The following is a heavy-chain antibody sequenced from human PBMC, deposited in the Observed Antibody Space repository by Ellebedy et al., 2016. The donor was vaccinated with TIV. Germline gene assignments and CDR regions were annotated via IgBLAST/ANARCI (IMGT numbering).Heavy chain of an antibody. CDR1: GGSISSSSNY. CDR2: IYYTGST. J-gene: IGHJ5*02. D-gene: IGHD3-10*01. V-gene: IGHV4-39*01. CDR3: ARWFGELLYVRWFDP. Sequence: SETLSLTCTVSGGSISSSSNYWGWIRQPPGKGLEWIASIYYTGSTYYNPSLKSRLTISIYTSKNQHSLKLTSVTAADTAVYYCARWFGELLYVRWFDPWGQGTLVTVSS.